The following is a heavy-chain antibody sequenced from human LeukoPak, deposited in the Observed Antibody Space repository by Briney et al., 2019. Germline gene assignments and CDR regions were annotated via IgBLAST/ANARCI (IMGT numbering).Heavy chain of an antibody. CDR3: ARQDSSGWLFDY. CDR1: GGSISSYY. Sequence: PSETLSLTCSVSGGSISSYYWSWIRQPPGKGLEWIGYIFYSGRTSYNPSLKSRVTISVDTSKNQFSLKLTSVTAADTAVYYCARQDSSGWLFDYWGQGTLVTVSS. CDR2: IFYSGRT. J-gene: IGHJ4*02. D-gene: IGHD6-19*01. V-gene: IGHV4-59*01.